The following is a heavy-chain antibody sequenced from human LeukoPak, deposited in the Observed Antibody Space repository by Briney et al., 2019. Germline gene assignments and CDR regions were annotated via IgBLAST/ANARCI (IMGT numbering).Heavy chain of an antibody. J-gene: IGHJ1*01. CDR2: FDPEDGET. Sequence: GASVKVSCKASGYTLTQLSMHWVRQAPGKGLERMGGFDPEDGETIYAQKFQGRVTMTEDTSTDTAYMELSSLRSEDTAVYYCATVGSSWTQHGGQGTLVTVSS. D-gene: IGHD6-13*01. CDR1: GYTLTQLS. CDR3: ATVGSSWTQH. V-gene: IGHV1-24*01.